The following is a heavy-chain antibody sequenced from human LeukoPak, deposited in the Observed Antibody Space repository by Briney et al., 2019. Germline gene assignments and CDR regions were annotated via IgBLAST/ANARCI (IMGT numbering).Heavy chain of an antibody. V-gene: IGHV3-48*03. Sequence: GGSLRLSCAASGFTFSGSAMHWVRQASGKGLEWVSYISSSGNTIYYADSVKGRFTISRDNAGNSLYLQMNSLRAEDTAVYFCVRESVYGSRSYYSYWGQGTLVTVSS. CDR3: VRESVYGSRSYYSY. D-gene: IGHD3-10*01. J-gene: IGHJ4*02. CDR1: GFTFSGSA. CDR2: ISSSGNTI.